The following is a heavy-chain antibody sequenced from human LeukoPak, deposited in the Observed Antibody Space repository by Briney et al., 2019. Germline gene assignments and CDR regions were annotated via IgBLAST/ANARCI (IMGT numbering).Heavy chain of an antibody. D-gene: IGHD3-22*01. J-gene: IGHJ4*02. CDR2: ISGSGGST. CDR1: GFTFSSYA. CDR3: AKLFTNMGSGYYRFPNDY. V-gene: IGHV3-23*01. Sequence: QTGGSLRLSCAASGFTFSSYAMSWARQAPGKGLEWVSAISGSGGSTYYADSVKGRFTISRDNSKNTLYLQMNSLRAEDTAVYYCAKLFTNMGSGYYRFPNDYWGQGTLVTVSS.